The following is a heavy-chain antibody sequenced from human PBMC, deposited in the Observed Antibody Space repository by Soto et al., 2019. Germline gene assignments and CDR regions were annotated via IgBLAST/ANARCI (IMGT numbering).Heavy chain of an antibody. D-gene: IGHD3-3*02. CDR3: ARDKDRQQLGGNYYYILGV. CDR1: GGTFSTSA. J-gene: IGHJ6*02. Sequence: QVQLVQSGAEVKKPGSSVKVSCKASGGTFSTSAISWVRQAPGQGLEWVGGIMPVFATPDYAQTFQGRVTIPADESTTTAYLEMTSLRTDDTAVYSCARDKDRQQLGGNYYYILGVWGQGTAITVSS. V-gene: IGHV1-69*12. CDR2: IMPVFATP.